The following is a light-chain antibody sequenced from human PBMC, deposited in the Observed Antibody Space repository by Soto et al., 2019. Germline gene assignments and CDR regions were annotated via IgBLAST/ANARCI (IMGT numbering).Light chain of an antibody. CDR2: AAS. V-gene: IGKV3-15*01. CDR3: QQYSNWPSLT. J-gene: IGKJ4*01. CDR1: QSLGTN. Sequence: EIVMTQSPATLSLSPGERAILSCRASQSLGTNLAWYQQRPGQAPRLLIYAASARATDIPARFSGSGSGTEFTLTIGSLQSEDFAIYYCQQYSNWPSLTFGGGTKVEIK.